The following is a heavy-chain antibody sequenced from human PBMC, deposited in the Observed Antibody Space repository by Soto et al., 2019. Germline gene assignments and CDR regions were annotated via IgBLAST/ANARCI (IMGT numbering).Heavy chain of an antibody. V-gene: IGHV6-1*01. J-gene: IGHJ5*01. CDR3: ARLIGNSWLDS. CDR2: TYYRSKWYN. Sequence: SQTLSLTCAISGDTVSTNSATWDWIRHSPSRGLEWLGRTYYRSKWYNDYAVSVKGRLTINPDTSNNQLSLQLNSVTPDDTAVYYCARLIGNSWLDSWGQGTLVTVSS. D-gene: IGHD2-8*01. CDR1: GDTVSTNSAT.